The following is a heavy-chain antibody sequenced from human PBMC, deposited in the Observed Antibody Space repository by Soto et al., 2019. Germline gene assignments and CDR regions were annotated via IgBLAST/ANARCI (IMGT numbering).Heavy chain of an antibody. J-gene: IGHJ6*02. CDR2: ISSNGGST. CDR3: VKGDSSSWYYYYYGMDV. D-gene: IGHD6-13*01. V-gene: IGHV3-64D*06. Sequence: PGGSLRLSCSASGFTFSSYAMHWVRQAPGKGLEYVSAISSNGGSTYYADSVKGRFTISRDNSKNTLYLQMSSLRAEDTAVYYCVKGDSSSWYYYYYGMDVWGQGTTVTV. CDR1: GFTFSSYA.